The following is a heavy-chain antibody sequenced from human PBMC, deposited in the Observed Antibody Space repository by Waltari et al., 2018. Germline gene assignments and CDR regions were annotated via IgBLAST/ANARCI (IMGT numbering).Heavy chain of an antibody. V-gene: IGHV3-23*04. Sequence: EVQLVESGGDLVQPGGSLRLSCAASGFTFSSYAMSWVRQAPGKGVEWVSAMSGTGGSTYYADSVKGRFTISRDNSKNTLYLQMNSLRAEDAAVYYCATRGTYYKFDYWGQGSLVTVSS. D-gene: IGHD1-26*01. J-gene: IGHJ4*02. CDR3: ATRGTYYKFDY. CDR2: MSGTGGST. CDR1: GFTFSSYA.